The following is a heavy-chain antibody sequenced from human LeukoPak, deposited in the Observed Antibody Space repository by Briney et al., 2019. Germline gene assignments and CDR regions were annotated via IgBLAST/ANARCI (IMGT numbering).Heavy chain of an antibody. V-gene: IGHV3-53*01. J-gene: IGHJ4*02. CDR1: GFTVSDNF. CDR2: IYSGGST. Sequence: GGSLRLSCAASGFTVSDNFMSWVRQAPGKGLEWVSVIYSGGSTYYAASVKGRFTISRDNSKNTLYLQMNSLRAEDTAVYYCAKEGIAAALLGYWGRGTLVTVSS. CDR3: AKEGIAAALLGY. D-gene: IGHD6-13*01.